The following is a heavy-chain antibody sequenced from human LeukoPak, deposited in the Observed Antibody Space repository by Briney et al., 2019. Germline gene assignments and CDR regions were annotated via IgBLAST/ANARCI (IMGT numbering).Heavy chain of an antibody. J-gene: IGHJ5*02. CDR2: INYSGST. V-gene: IGHV4-39*02. D-gene: IGHD3-22*01. CDR3: ARVVSPLVRYYDTRFDP. Sequence: SETLSLTCTVSGGSISSSSYYWGWIRQPPGKGLEWIGSINYSGSTYYNPSLKSRVTISLNTSKNHFSLKLSSVTAADTAVYYCARVVSPLVRYYDTRFDPWGQGTLVTVSS. CDR1: GGSISSSSYY.